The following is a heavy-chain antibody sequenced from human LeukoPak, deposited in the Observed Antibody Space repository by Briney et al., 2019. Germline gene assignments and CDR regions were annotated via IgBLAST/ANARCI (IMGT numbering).Heavy chain of an antibody. CDR3: AKTLEYYDILTGYVPTLYYFDY. Sequence: GGSLRLSCAASGFTVSSNYMSWVRQAPGKGLEWVSVIYSGGSTYYADSVKGRFTISRDNSKNTLYLQMNSLRAEDTAVYYCAKTLEYYDILTGYVPTLYYFDYWGQGTLVTVSS. V-gene: IGHV3-53*01. CDR2: IYSGGST. D-gene: IGHD3-9*01. CDR1: GFTVSSNY. J-gene: IGHJ4*02.